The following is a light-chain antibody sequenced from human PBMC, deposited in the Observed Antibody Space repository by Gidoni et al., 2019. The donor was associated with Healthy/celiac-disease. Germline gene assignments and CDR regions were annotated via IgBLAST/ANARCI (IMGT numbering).Light chain of an antibody. Sequence: FHMTHSPSSLSASVGDRVTIPCRASQSIRSYLNWYQQKPGKAPKLLIYAASSLQSGVPSRFSGSGSGTDFTLTISSLQPEDFATYYCQQSYSTPITFGEGTKVEIK. CDR3: QQSYSTPIT. V-gene: IGKV1-39*01. CDR1: QSIRSY. CDR2: AAS. J-gene: IGKJ4*01.